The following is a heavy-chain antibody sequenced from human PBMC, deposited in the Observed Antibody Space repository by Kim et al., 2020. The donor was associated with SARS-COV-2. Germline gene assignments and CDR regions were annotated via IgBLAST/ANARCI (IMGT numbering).Heavy chain of an antibody. D-gene: IGHD2-15*01. V-gene: IGHV3-23*01. CDR2: ISGSGGST. CDR3: AKDWFSLVPAAIRYCSGGSCADDAFDI. Sequence: GGSLRLSCAASGFTFSSYAMSWVRQAPGKGLEWVSAISGSGGSTYYADSVKGRFTISRDNSKNTLYLQMNSLRAEDTAVYYCAKDWFSLVPAAIRYCSGGSCADDAFDIWGQGTMVTVSS. CDR1: GFTFSSYA. J-gene: IGHJ3*02.